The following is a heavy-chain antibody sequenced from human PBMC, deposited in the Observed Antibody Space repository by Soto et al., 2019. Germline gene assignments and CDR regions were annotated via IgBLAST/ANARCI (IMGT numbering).Heavy chain of an antibody. CDR3: TRGIDVWIGYPRYYLAY. D-gene: IGHD3-3*01. Sequence: GQLVESGGGVVQPGGSVKLACAASGFIFSDSALHWVRQASGKGLEWVGRIRRKANTYATTYAASVEGRFAISRDDSKNTAYLQMNSLKTEDTAIYYCTRGIDVWIGYPRYYLAYWGQGTLVTVSS. CDR1: GFIFSDSA. CDR2: IRRKANTYAT. J-gene: IGHJ4*02. V-gene: IGHV3-73*02.